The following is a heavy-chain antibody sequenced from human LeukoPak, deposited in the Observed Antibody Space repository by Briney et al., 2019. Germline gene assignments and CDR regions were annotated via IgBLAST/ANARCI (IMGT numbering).Heavy chain of an antibody. D-gene: IGHD3-16*02. V-gene: IGHV4-4*09. Sequence: KPSETLSLTCTVSGGSIGTYYWSWLRQSPGKGLEWIGYIYVTGTRYNPYLQSRVTISVDRSRNQFFLKMSSVTAADTAVYYCARNIGGGIEDMDVWGKGTKVIVSS. CDR1: GGSIGTYY. CDR2: IYVTGT. CDR3: ARNIGGGIEDMDV. J-gene: IGHJ6*03.